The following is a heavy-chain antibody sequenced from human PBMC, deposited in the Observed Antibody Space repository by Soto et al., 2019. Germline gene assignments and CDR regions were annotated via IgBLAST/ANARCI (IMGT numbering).Heavy chain of an antibody. Sequence: PSETLSLTCAVSGYSISSGYYWGWIRQPPGKGLEWIGSIYHSGSTYYNPSLKSRVTISVDTSKNQFSLKLSSVTAADTAVYYCARVEGRDGYNSPFDYWGQGTLVTVSS. D-gene: IGHD5-12*01. V-gene: IGHV4-38-2*01. CDR1: GYSISSGYY. CDR3: ARVEGRDGYNSPFDY. CDR2: IYHSGST. J-gene: IGHJ4*02.